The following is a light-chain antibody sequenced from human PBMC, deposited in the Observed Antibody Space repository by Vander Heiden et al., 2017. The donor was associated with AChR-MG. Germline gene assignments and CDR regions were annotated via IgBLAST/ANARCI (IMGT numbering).Light chain of an antibody. Sequence: QSVLTPPPSVSGAPAHRVTVSCTGSSSNPGAGYDVPWLQQLPTTAAKLAIANNLDRPSGVPDRFSGSKSGNSASLTITGLQAEEEADYYCQSDDSSLNFVFGGGTKVTVL. J-gene: IGLJ2*01. CDR3: QSDDSSLNFV. CDR2: NNL. CDR1: SSNPGAGYD. V-gene: IGLV1-40*01.